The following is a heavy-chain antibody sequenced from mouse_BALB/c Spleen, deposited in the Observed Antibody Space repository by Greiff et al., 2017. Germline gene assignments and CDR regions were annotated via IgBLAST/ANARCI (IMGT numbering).Heavy chain of an antibody. V-gene: IGHV3-8*02. CDR3: ARFMITTGYYAMDY. J-gene: IGHJ4*01. CDR2: ISYSGST. CDR1: GDSITSGY. D-gene: IGHD2-4*01. Sequence: EVQLVESGPSLVKPSQTLSLTCSVTGDSITSGYWNWIRKFPGNKLEYMGYISYSGSTYYNPSLKSRISITRDTSKNQYYLQLNSVTTEDTATYYCARFMITTGYYAMDYWGQGTSVTVSS.